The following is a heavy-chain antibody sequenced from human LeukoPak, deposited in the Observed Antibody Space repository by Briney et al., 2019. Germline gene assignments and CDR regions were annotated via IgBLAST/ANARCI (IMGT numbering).Heavy chain of an antibody. V-gene: IGHV4-61*01. D-gene: IGHD3-10*01. CDR1: GVSVSSGSYY. CDR2: IYYSGST. CDR3: ARDRATMVRGVIRAFDI. J-gene: IGHJ3*02. Sequence: SETLSLTCTVSGVSVSSGSYYWRWLREPPGKGLEWIGYIYYSGSTNYNPSHKSRVTISVDTSKNQFSLKLSSVTAADTAVYYCARDRATMVRGVIRAFDIWGQGTMVTVSS.